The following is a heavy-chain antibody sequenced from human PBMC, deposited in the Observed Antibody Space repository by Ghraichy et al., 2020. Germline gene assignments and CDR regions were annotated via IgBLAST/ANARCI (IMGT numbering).Heavy chain of an antibody. Sequence: ASVKVSCKASGYTFTSYGISWVRQAPGQGLEWMGGISAYNGNIDYAQNLQGRVTMTTETSTNTAYMELRSLRSDDTAVYYCARQDKYFYHGMDVWGQGTTVTVSS. CDR2: ISAYNGNI. J-gene: IGHJ6*02. CDR3: ARQDKYFYHGMDV. CDR1: GYTFTSYG. V-gene: IGHV1-18*01.